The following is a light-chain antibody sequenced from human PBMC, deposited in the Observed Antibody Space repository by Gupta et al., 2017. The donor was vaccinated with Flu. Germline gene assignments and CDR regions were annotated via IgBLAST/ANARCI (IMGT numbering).Light chain of an antibody. V-gene: IGKV3-15*01. CDR2: GAS. Sequence: EVVMTQSPATLSVSPGEKATLSCRASQSVSDNLAWYQHKPGQAPRLLFYGASIRATGVPARFSGRGYGTDFTLTINSRQSDDVAPYYCQLYNKWPPPSFRQGIKLE. CDR3: QLYNKWPPPS. J-gene: IGKJ2*03. CDR1: QSVSDN.